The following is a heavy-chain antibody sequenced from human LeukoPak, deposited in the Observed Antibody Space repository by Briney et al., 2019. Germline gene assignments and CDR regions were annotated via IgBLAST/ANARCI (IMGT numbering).Heavy chain of an antibody. Sequence: SQTLSLTCAISGDSVSTASNAWYWIRQSPSRGLEWLGRTYYNSKWYTDYAVSVSGRTTINPDTSRNQLSLQLSFVTPEDTAVYYCVRGPSYFQHWGQGTLVTVSS. CDR3: VRGPSYFQH. CDR1: GDSVSTASNA. V-gene: IGHV6-1*01. CDR2: TYYNSKWYT. J-gene: IGHJ1*01.